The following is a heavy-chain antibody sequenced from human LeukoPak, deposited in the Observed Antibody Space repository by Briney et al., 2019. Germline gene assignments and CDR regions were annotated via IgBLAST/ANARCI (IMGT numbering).Heavy chain of an antibody. J-gene: IGHJ4*02. CDR2: IYTSGST. D-gene: IGHD3-22*01. CDR3: ASIGLLQYFDY. Sequence: SETLSLTCTVSGGSISSGSYYWSWIRQPAGKGLEWIGRIYTSGSTNYHPSLKSRVTISVDTSKNQFSLKLSSVTAADTAVYYCASIGLLQYFDYWGQGTLVTVSS. V-gene: IGHV4-61*02. CDR1: GGSISSGSYY.